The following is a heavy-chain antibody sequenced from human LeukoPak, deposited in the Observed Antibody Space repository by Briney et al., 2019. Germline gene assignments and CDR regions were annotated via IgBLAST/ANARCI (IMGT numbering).Heavy chain of an antibody. CDR2: ISYDGSNK. CDR1: GFTFSSYA. J-gene: IGHJ4*02. Sequence: PGRSLRLSCASPGFTFSSYAMHWVRQAPGKGLEWVAVISYDGSNKYYADSVKGRFTISRDNSKNTLYLQMNSLRAEDTAVYYCARDQMVRGVITSGHWGQGTLVTVSS. V-gene: IGHV3-30*04. CDR3: ARDQMVRGVITSGH. D-gene: IGHD3-10*01.